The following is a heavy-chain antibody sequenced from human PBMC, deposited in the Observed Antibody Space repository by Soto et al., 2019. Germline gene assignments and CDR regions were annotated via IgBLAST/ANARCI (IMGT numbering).Heavy chain of an antibody. CDR3: ARDRRGVPAAMRTYYYYYMDV. V-gene: IGHV3-7*01. CDR2: IKQDGSEK. D-gene: IGHD2-2*01. CDR1: GFTFSSYW. Sequence: GSLRLSCAASGFTFSSYWMSWVRQAPGKGLEWVANIKQDGSEKYYVDSVKGRFTISRDNAKNSLYLQMNSLRAEDTAVYYCARDRRGVPAAMRTYYYYYMDVGGKGTTVTVSS. J-gene: IGHJ6*03.